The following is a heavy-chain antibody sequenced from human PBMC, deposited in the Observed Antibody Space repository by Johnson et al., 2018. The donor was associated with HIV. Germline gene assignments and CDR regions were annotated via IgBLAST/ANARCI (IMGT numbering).Heavy chain of an antibody. Sequence: VQLVESGGGLVQPGGSLKLSCAASRSSFSTYWMAWVRQAPGKRLEWLTNIRQDGNEINYADSVKGRFTISRDNAKNSPYLQMNSLRAEDTAVYYCARDVYAGAHENWGQGTRVTVSS. CDR1: RSSFSTYW. J-gene: IGHJ3*01. CDR2: IRQDGNEI. V-gene: IGHV3-7*05. D-gene: IGHD5/OR15-5a*01. CDR3: ARDVYAGAHEN.